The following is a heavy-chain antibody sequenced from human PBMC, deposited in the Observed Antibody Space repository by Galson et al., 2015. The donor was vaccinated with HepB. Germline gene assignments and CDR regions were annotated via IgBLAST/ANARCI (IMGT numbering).Heavy chain of an antibody. V-gene: IGHV3-21*01. CDR2: ISSSSSYI. D-gene: IGHD4-17*01. J-gene: IGHJ4*02. Sequence: SLRLSCAASGFTFSSYAMHWVRQAPGKGLEWVSSISSSSSYIYYADSVKGRFTISRGNAKNSLYLQMNSLRAEDTAVYYCATLYGDFPYYFDYWGQGTLVTVSS. CDR1: GFTFSSYA. CDR3: ATLYGDFPYYFDY.